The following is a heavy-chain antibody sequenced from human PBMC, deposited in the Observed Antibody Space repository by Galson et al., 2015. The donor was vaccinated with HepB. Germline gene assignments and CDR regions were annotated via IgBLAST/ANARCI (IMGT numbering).Heavy chain of an antibody. CDR2: ISYDGSNK. J-gene: IGHJ4*02. CDR3: AKPLEMATILGGFDY. D-gene: IGHD5-24*01. V-gene: IGHV3-30*18. Sequence: SLRLSCAASGFTFSSYGIHWVRQAPGKGLEWVAVISYDGSNKYYADSVKGRFTISRDNSKNTLYLQMNSLRAEDTAVYYCAKPLEMATILGGFDYWGQGTLVTVSS. CDR1: GFTFSSYG.